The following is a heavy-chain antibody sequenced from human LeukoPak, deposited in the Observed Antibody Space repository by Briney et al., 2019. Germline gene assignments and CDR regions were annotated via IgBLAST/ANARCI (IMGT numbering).Heavy chain of an antibody. Sequence: ASVKVSCKTSGGALSPYTISWVRQAPGQGLEWMGWINPNSGGTNYAQKFQGRVTMTRDTSISTAYMELSRLRSDDTAVYYCARELTGTTALYFDYWGQGTLVTVSS. V-gene: IGHV1-2*02. CDR2: INPNSGGT. CDR1: GGALSPYT. CDR3: ARELTGTTALYFDY. D-gene: IGHD1-7*01. J-gene: IGHJ4*02.